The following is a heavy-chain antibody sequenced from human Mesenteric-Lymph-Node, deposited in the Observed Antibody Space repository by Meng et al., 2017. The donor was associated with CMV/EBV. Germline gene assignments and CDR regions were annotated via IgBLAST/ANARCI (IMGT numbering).Heavy chain of an antibody. CDR3: AGGSSYDISTGYFDY. Sequence: QGQFHQWGAGLLKPSGTLSVTCAVYGGSFSGYYWNWIRQSPEKGLEWIGEINHSGSTTYNPSFTSRIIISVDTSTNQISLNMSSVTAADTAVYYCAGGSSYDISTGYFDYWGQGALVTVSS. J-gene: IGHJ4*02. D-gene: IGHD3-9*01. CDR1: GGSFSGYY. V-gene: IGHV4-34*01. CDR2: INHSGST.